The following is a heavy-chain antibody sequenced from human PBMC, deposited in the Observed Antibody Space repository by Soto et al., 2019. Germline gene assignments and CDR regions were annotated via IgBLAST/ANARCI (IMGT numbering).Heavy chain of an antibody. J-gene: IGHJ6*03. CDR2: IKSKTDGGTT. CDR3: ARDRRTVTLYYYYYYYMDV. CDR1: GFTFSNAW. V-gene: IGHV3-15*01. Sequence: GGSLRLSCAASGFTFSNAWMSWVRQAPGKGLEWVGRIKSKTDGGTTDYVAPVKGRFTISRDDSKNTLYLQMNSLRSDDTAVYYCARDRRTVTLYYYYYYYMDVWGKGTTVTVSS. D-gene: IGHD4-17*01.